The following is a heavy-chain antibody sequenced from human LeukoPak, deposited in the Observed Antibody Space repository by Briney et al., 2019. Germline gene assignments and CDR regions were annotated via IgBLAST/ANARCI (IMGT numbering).Heavy chain of an antibody. J-gene: IGHJ4*02. V-gene: IGHV3-23*01. Sequence: PGGSLRLSCAASGFTFSSYAMSWVRQAPGKGLEWVSGITYGDGSTYYADSLKGRFTISRDNAKNSLYLQMNSLRAEDTAVYYCARLRYYDSSGYQAFDYWGQGTLVTVSS. CDR2: ITYGDGST. D-gene: IGHD3-22*01. CDR1: GFTFSSYA. CDR3: ARLRYYDSSGYQAFDY.